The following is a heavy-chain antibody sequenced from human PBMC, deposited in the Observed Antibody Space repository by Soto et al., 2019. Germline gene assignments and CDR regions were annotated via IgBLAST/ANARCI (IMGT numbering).Heavy chain of an antibody. CDR2: IYPGDFDI. D-gene: IGHD3-22*01. J-gene: IGHJ5*01. Sequence: GMSLKISCKSSGYKFIDYSLGWVRQVPGKGLEWMGIIYPGDFDIRYGPSFRGQVTISADKSITPAYLQWSSLKASDTGMYYCVRSYGGEGDNSFYYYQSSWGLGT. V-gene: IGHV5-51*01. CDR1: GYKFIDYS. CDR3: VRSYGGEGDNSFYYYQSS.